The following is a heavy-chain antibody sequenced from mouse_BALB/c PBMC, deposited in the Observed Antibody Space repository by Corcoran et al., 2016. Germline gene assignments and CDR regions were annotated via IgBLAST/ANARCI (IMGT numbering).Heavy chain of an antibody. CDR2: IIYDGSF. J-gene: IGHJ3*01. CDR1: GYSITSGYH. Sequence: DVQLQESGPGLVKPSQSLFLTCSVTGYSITSGYHWNWLRQFPGNKLEWMGFIIYDGSFDYNPSLKNRISFTRDTSKNQFFLKLNSVTTEDTATYFCSRGKDKAWFAYWGQVTLVTVSA. V-gene: IGHV3-6*02. CDR3: SRGKDKAWFAY.